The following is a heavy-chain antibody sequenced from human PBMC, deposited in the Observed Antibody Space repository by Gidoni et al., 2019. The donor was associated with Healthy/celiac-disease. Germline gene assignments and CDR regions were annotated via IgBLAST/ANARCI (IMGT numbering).Heavy chain of an antibody. D-gene: IGHD3-10*01. Sequence: EVQLVESGGGLVQPGGSLRLSCAASGFTFSSYEMNWVRQAPGKGLEWVSYISSSGSTIYYADSVKGRFTISRDNAKNSLYLQMNSLRAEDTAVYYCARVGVTMVRGVTGEFDYWGQGTLVTVSS. CDR1: GFTFSSYE. CDR3: ARVGVTMVRGVTGEFDY. J-gene: IGHJ4*02. CDR2: ISSSGSTI. V-gene: IGHV3-48*03.